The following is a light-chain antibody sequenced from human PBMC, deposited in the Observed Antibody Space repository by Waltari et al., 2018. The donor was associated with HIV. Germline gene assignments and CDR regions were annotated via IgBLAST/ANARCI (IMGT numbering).Light chain of an antibody. V-gene: IGLV2-14*03. J-gene: IGLJ2*01. CDR1: SNDVGVFNY. Sequence: HSVLTQPAPMSGSLGPSITTPCLGSSNDVGVFNYVSWYQQSPDKAPRLVIYDVSNRPSGVSGRFSGSKSGSAASLTISGLQPEDEADYYCCSYSSSGTVLFGGGTRLTVL. CDR2: DVS. CDR3: CSYSSSGTVL.